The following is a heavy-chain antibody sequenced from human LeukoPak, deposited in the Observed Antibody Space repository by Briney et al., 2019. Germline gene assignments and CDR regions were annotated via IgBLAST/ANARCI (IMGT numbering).Heavy chain of an antibody. J-gene: IGHJ4*02. CDR3: ARDGAGGSYYDY. Sequence: SETLSLTCTVSGGSISSYYWSWIRQPAGKGLEWIGRIYTSGSTNYNPSLKSRVTMSVDTSKNQLSPKLSSVIAADTAVYYCARDGAGGSYYDYWGQGTLVTVSS. CDR2: IYTSGST. CDR1: GGSISSYY. D-gene: IGHD6-19*01. V-gene: IGHV4-4*07.